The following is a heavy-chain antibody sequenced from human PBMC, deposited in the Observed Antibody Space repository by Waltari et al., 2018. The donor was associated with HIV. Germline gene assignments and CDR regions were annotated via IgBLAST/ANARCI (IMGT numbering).Heavy chain of an antibody. CDR2: IFHSGGA. Sequence: QVQLQESGPGLVKPSETLSLTCAVSGDLISSGYYWGWIRQPPGKGRGWIGTIFHSGGAYYNPSLESRVTIALDTSKNQFSLELSSVTAADTAVYYCARDSRIVSAARYNYFDPWGQGTLVTVSS. J-gene: IGHJ5*02. D-gene: IGHD2-2*01. CDR1: GDLISSGYY. V-gene: IGHV4-38-2*02. CDR3: ARDSRIVSAARYNYFDP.